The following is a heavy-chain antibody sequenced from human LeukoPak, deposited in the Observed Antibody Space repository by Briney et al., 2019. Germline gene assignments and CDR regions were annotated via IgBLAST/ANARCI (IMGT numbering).Heavy chain of an antibody. V-gene: IGHV3-23*01. Sequence: GGSLRLSCAASGFTFSNYAMNWVRQAPGKGLEWVSGIRVSYNTYYADSVKGRFTISRDNPDNTLYLQMSGLRADDTAVYYCARSYYDILTGYPYFDYWGQGTLVTVSS. CDR2: IRVSYNT. D-gene: IGHD3-9*01. CDR1: GFTFSNYA. CDR3: ARSYYDILTGYPYFDY. J-gene: IGHJ4*02.